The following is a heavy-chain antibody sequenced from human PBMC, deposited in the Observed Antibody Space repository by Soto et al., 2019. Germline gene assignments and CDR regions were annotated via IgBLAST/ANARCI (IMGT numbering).Heavy chain of an antibody. Sequence: SGGSLRLSCAASGFTFSSYAMSWVRQAPGKGLEWVSAISGSGGSTYYADSVKGRFTISRDNSKNTLYLQMNSLRAEDTAVYYCAKSRYDFWSGPSPFDPWGQGTLVTVSS. J-gene: IGHJ5*02. CDR2: ISGSGGST. CDR3: AKSRYDFWSGPSPFDP. D-gene: IGHD3-3*01. V-gene: IGHV3-23*01. CDR1: GFTFSSYA.